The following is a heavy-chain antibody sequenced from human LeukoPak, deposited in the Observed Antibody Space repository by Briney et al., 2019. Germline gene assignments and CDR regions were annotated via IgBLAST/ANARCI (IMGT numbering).Heavy chain of an antibody. D-gene: IGHD2-21*01. CDR2: IYYSGST. CDR3: ATHMGYYYMEV. CDR1: GGSISSYY. V-gene: IGHV4-59*01. J-gene: IGHJ6*03. Sequence: SETLSLTCTVSGGSISSYYWSWIRQPPGKGLEWIGYIYYSGSTNYNPSLESRVTISVDTSKNQFSLKLSSVTAADTAVYYCATHMGYYYMEVWGKGTTVTVSS.